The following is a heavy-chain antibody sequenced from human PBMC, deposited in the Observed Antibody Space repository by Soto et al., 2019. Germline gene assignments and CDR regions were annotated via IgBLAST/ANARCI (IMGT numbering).Heavy chain of an antibody. CDR2: IYHSGST. J-gene: IGHJ4*02. CDR3: ARGYYVGDFDY. D-gene: IGHD3-10*02. Sequence: SETLSLTCAVSGGSISSGGYSWSWIRQPPGKGLEWIGYIYHSGSTYYNPSLKSRVTISVDRSKNQFSLKLSSVTAADTAVYYCARGYYVGDFDYWGQGTLVTVSS. V-gene: IGHV4-30-2*01. CDR1: GGSISSGGYS.